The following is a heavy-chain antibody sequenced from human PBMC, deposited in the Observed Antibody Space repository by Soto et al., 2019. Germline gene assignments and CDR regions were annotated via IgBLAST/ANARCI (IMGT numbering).Heavy chain of an antibody. CDR1: GGTFSSYA. V-gene: IGHV1-18*01. CDR2: ISAYNGNT. Sequence: ASVKVSCKASGGTFSSYAISWVRQAPGQGLEWMGWISAYNGNTNYAQKLQGRVTMTTDTSTSTAYMELRSLRSDDTAVYYCAREGYYDSSGYYASYYFDYWGQGTLVTVSS. CDR3: AREGYYDSSGYYASYYFDY. D-gene: IGHD3-22*01. J-gene: IGHJ4*02.